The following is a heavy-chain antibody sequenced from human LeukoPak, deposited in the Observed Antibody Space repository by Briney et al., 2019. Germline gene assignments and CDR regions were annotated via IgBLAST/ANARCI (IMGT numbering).Heavy chain of an antibody. D-gene: IGHD6-19*01. CDR2: ISSGSTAI. CDR1: GFTLSSYS. Sequence: PGGSLRLSCATSGFTLSSYSMNWVRQAPGKGLEWISYISSGSTAIYYADSVKGRFTISRDNAKSSVYLQMNSLRAEDTAVYYCARDVEQWLVRVYYFDYWGQGTLVTVSS. J-gene: IGHJ4*02. CDR3: ARDVEQWLVRVYYFDY. V-gene: IGHV3-48*01.